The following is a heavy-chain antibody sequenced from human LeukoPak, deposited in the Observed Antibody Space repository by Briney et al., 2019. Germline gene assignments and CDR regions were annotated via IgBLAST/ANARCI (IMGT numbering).Heavy chain of an antibody. CDR1: GFTFDDYG. CDR3: ARGTYYYGSDYNWFDP. V-gene: IGHV3-20*01. CDR2: INWNGGST. D-gene: IGHD3-10*01. Sequence: LSGGSLRLSCAASGFTFDDYGMSWVRQAPGKGLEWVSGINWNGGSTGYADSVKGRFTISRDNAKNSLYLQMNSLRAEDTALYHCARGTYYYGSDYNWFDPWGQGTLVTVSS. J-gene: IGHJ5*02.